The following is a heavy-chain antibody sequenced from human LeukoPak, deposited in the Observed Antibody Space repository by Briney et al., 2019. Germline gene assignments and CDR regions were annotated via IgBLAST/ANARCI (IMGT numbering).Heavy chain of an antibody. V-gene: IGHV1-69*05. Sequence: SVKVSCKASGGTFSSYANSWVRQAPGQGLEWMGGIIPIFGTANYAQKFQGRVTITTDESTSTAYMELSSLRSEDTAVYYCARGTMIVVEKYYYMDVWGKGTTVTVSS. CDR1: GGTFSSYA. CDR3: ARGTMIVVEKYYYMDV. J-gene: IGHJ6*03. D-gene: IGHD3-22*01. CDR2: IIPIFGTA.